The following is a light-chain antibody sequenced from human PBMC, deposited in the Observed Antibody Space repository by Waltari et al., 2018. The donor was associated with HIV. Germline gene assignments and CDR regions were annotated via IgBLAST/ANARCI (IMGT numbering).Light chain of an antibody. CDR3: QQYSDVPYT. Sequence: DVVVTQSPDSLAMSLGERATLHCKSNQSLLYISNNQNYLAWYQQKAGQRPKLLIYWAYIRESGVPDRFSGSGSETDFTLTISSLQAEDVAVYYCQQYSDVPYTFGQGTKLEIK. CDR1: QSLLYISNNQNY. V-gene: IGKV4-1*01. J-gene: IGKJ2*01. CDR2: WAY.